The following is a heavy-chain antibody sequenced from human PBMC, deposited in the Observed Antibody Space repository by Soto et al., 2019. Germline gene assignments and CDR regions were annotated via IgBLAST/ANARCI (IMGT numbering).Heavy chain of an antibody. Sequence: QVQLVQSGAEVKKPGSSVKVSCKASGGTFSSYAISWVRQAPGQGLEWMGGIIPIFGTANYAQKFQGRVTITAVESTSTAYMELSSLRSEDTAVYYCARSVVTIFGVVIIPVYYYYGMDVWGQGTTVTVSS. CDR3: ARSVVTIFGVVIIPVYYYYGMDV. V-gene: IGHV1-69*01. CDR1: GGTFSSYA. J-gene: IGHJ6*02. CDR2: IIPIFGTA. D-gene: IGHD3-3*01.